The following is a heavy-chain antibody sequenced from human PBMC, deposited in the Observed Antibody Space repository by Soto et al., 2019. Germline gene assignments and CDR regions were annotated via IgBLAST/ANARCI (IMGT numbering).Heavy chain of an antibody. J-gene: IGHJ4*02. CDR2: IKSKNDGGTI. CDR1: GSTFSHFW. Sequence: EVQLVESGGGLVKPGGSLRLSCAASGSTFSHFWMSWVRQAPGKGLEWVGRIKSKNDGGTIDYAAPVKGRFTISRDDSKNTVDLQANSLEAEDTAVYSCTAETYCGGGSCPEYWGQGTLVTVSS. CDR3: TAETYCGGGSCPEY. V-gene: IGHV3-15*01. D-gene: IGHD2-15*01.